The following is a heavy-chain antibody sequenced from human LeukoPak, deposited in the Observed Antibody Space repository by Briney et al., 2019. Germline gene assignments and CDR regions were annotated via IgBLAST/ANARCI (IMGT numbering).Heavy chain of an antibody. D-gene: IGHD3-22*01. J-gene: IGHJ4*02. CDR2: ISGSGGST. V-gene: IGHV3-23*01. CDR1: GFTFSSYA. CDR3: AKAFSDTYYYDSSGYPTRDY. Sequence: PGGSLRLSCAASGFTFSSYAMSWVRQAPGKGLEWVSAISGSGGSTYYADSVKGRFTISRDNSKNTLYLQMNSLRAEDTAVYHCAKAFSDTYYYDSSGYPTRDYWGQGTLVTVSS.